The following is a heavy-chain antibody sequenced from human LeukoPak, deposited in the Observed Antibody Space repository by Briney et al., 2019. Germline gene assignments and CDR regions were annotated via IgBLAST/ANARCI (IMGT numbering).Heavy chain of an antibody. D-gene: IGHD1-26*01. CDR3: AKGGSYAPLHY. CDR2: ISDSGGDT. V-gene: IGHV3-23*01. J-gene: IGHJ4*02. CDR1: GFTFSSSA. Sequence: QTGGSLRLSCAAPGFTFSSSAMTWVRQAPGKGLERVSAISDSGGDTIYTDSVRDRFTISRVNSQNTLYLQMNSLRAEDTAVYYCAKGGSYAPLHYWGQGTLVTVSS.